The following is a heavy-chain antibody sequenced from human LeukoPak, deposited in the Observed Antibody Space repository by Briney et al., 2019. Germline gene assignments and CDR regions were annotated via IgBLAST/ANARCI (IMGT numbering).Heavy chain of an antibody. CDR3: AKDIVGGGDDY. CDR2: IQEDGKKE. CDR1: GFTFTKFW. Sequence: PWESLRLSCEASGFTFTKFWMSWVRQAPGKGLEWVANIQEDGKKENYVDSVRGRFTISRDNAKNSIYLQMNSLRVEDTAVYYCAKDIVGGGDDYWGQGILVIVSS. D-gene: IGHD2-21*02. V-gene: IGHV3-7*01. J-gene: IGHJ4*02.